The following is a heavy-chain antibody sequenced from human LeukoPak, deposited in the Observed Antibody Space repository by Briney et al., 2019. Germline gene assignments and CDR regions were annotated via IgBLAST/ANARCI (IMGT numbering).Heavy chain of an antibody. D-gene: IGHD5-18*01. CDR2: ISAYNGNT. V-gene: IGHV1-18*01. CDR3: AREDTAMVTPIH. Sequence: ASVKVSCKASGYTFTSYGISWVRQAPGQGLEWMGWISAYNGNTNYAQKLQGRVTTTTDTSTSTAYMELRSLRSDDTAVYYCAREDTAMVTPIHWGQGTLVTVSS. J-gene: IGHJ4*02. CDR1: GYTFTSYG.